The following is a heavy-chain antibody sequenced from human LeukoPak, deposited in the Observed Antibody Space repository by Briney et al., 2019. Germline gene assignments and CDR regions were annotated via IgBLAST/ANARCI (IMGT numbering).Heavy chain of an antibody. CDR2: ISSSSSTI. V-gene: IGHV3-48*04. CDR3: ATMYSSGWMVDY. Sequence: ETLSLTCAVSDVSFTNYYWTWVRQAPGKGLEWVSYISSSSSTIYYADSVKGRFTISRDNAKNSLYLQMNSLRAEDTAVYYCATMYSSGWMVDYWGQGTLVTVSS. CDR1: DVSFTNYY. J-gene: IGHJ4*02. D-gene: IGHD6-19*01.